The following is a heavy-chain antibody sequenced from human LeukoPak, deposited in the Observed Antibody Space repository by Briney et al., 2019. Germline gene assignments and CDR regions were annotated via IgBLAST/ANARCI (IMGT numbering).Heavy chain of an antibody. V-gene: IGHV3-48*04. Sequence: GGSLRLSCAASGFTFSSYSMNWVRQAPGKGLEWVSYISSSSSTIYYADSVKGRFTISRDNAKNSLYLQMNSLRAEDTAVYYCARGIAVAETEALDYWGQGTLVTVSS. CDR1: GFTFSSYS. CDR3: ARGIAVAETEALDY. J-gene: IGHJ4*02. D-gene: IGHD6-19*01. CDR2: ISSSSSTI.